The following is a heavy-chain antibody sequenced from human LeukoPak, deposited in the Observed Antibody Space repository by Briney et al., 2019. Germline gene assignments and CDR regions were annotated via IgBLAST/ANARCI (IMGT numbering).Heavy chain of an antibody. J-gene: IGHJ3*02. D-gene: IGHD3-16*01. CDR2: IYYSGST. CDR1: GDSISSGSYY. Sequence: SETPSLTCTVSGDSISSGSYYWSWIRQPPGKGLEWIGYIYYSGSTNYNPSLKSRVTISVDTSKNQFSLKLSSVTAADTAVYYCAREGGGFDIWGQGTMVTVSS. CDR3: AREGGGFDI. V-gene: IGHV4-61*01.